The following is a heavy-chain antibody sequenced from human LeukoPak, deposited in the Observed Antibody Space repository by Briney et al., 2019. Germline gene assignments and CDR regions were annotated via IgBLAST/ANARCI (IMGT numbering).Heavy chain of an antibody. CDR3: ARVYSSSSGKNAFDI. Sequence: GGSLRLSCAASGFTFSRYWMSWVRQAPGKGLEWVANIKQDGSEKDYVDSVKGRFTISRDNAKNSLFLQVNSLRAEDTAVYYCARVYSSSSGKNAFDIWGQGTMVTVSS. J-gene: IGHJ3*02. CDR2: IKQDGSEK. V-gene: IGHV3-7*03. D-gene: IGHD6-6*01. CDR1: GFTFSRYW.